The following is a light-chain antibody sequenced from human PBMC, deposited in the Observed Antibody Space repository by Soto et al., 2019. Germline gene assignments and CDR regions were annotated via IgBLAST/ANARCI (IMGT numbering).Light chain of an antibody. CDR1: QSVSSY. CDR2: DIR. J-gene: IGKJ5*01. V-gene: IGKV3-20*01. Sequence: EIVLTQSPATLSLSPGERATLSCRASQSVSSYLAWYQQKPGQAPRLVIFDIRNRATGIPDRFSGSGSGTDCTLTISRLEPEDFAVYYCQLYSRSPRQITFGQGTRLEIK. CDR3: QLYSRSPRQIT.